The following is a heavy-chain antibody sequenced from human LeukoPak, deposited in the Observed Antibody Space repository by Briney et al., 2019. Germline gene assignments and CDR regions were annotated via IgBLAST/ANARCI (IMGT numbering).Heavy chain of an antibody. Sequence: TGGSLRLSCAASGFTFSNYWMHWVRQAPGKGLVWVSRINSDASTTSYADSVKGRFTISRDNSKSTLCLQMNSLRAEDTAVYYCAKQLGYCSDGSCYFPYWGQGTLVTVSS. CDR1: GFTFSNYW. D-gene: IGHD2-15*01. V-gene: IGHV3-74*01. J-gene: IGHJ4*02. CDR2: INSDASTT. CDR3: AKQLGYCSDGSCYFPY.